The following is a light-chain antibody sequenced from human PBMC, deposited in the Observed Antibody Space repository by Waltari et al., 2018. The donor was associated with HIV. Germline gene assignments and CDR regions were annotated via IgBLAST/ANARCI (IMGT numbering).Light chain of an antibody. CDR3: QSSDSTLSGSV. Sequence: QSVLTQPPSVSGAPGQRVTPPCNGSRSNIGTHEVHWYQQLPGTAPRLLIYNTNSRPSGVPDRFSGSKSGTSASLAINGLQAEDEADYYCQSSDSTLSGSVFGGGTKLTVL. CDR2: NTN. CDR1: RSNIGTHE. V-gene: IGLV1-40*01. J-gene: IGLJ2*01.